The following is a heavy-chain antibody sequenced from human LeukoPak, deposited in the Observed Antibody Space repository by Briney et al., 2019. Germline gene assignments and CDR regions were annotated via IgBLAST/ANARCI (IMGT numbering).Heavy chain of an antibody. Sequence: ASVKVSCKASGYTFTSYDINWVRQATGQGLEWMGWMNPNSGNTGYAQKFQGRVTMTRNTSISTAYMELSSLRSEDTAVYYCARESRAPYDSSGYYRHAEYFRHWGQGTLVTVSS. CDR2: MNPNSGNT. CDR3: ARESRAPYDSSGYYRHAEYFRH. CDR1: GYTFTSYD. J-gene: IGHJ1*01. D-gene: IGHD3-22*01. V-gene: IGHV1-8*01.